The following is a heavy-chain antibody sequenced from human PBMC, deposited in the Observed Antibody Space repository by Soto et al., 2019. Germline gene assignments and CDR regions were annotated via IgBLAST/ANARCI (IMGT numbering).Heavy chain of an antibody. D-gene: IGHD6-6*01. CDR2: IWYDGSNK. V-gene: IGHV3-33*01. Sequence: PGGSLRLSCAASGFTFSSYGMHWVRQAPGKGLEWVAVIWYDGSNKYYADSVKGRFTISRDNSKNTLYLQMNSLRAEDTAVYYCARDGSSSSSYYYYGMDVWGQGTTVTVSS. CDR3: ARDGSSSSSYYYYGMDV. J-gene: IGHJ6*02. CDR1: GFTFSSYG.